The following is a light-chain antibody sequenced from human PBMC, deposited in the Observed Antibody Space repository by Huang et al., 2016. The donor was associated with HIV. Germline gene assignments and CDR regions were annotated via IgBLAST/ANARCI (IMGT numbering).Light chain of an antibody. CDR3: MQGLQTWT. V-gene: IGKV2-28*01. CDR2: LGS. Sequence: DIVMVQSPASLSVTPGEAASITCRSSQSLLNSNGHNYLDWYCQKPGQSHQLLIYLGSIRASGVPDRFSGSGSGTDFTLRINRVEAGDVGIYYCMQGLQTWTFGQGTKVEI. CDR1: QSLLNSNGHNY. J-gene: IGKJ1*01.